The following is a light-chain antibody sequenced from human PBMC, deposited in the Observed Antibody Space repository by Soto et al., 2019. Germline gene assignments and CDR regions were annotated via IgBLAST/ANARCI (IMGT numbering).Light chain of an antibody. CDR3: QQYNGYPWDT. CDR2: KAS. Sequence: DIQMTQSPSTLSASVGDRVTITCRASQTISSWLAWYQQKPGKAPKHLIYKASNLESGVPSRFSGSGSGTEFTLTISSLQPDDFATYYCQQYNGYPWDTFGQGTKLEIK. J-gene: IGKJ2*01. V-gene: IGKV1-5*03. CDR1: QTISSW.